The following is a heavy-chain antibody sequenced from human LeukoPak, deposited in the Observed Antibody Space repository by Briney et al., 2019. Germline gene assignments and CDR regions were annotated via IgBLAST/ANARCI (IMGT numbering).Heavy chain of an antibody. Sequence: ASVKVSCKASGYTFTSYGISWVRQAPGQGLEWMGWISAYNGNTNYAQKLQGRVTMTTDTSTSTPYMELRSLRSDDTAVYYCARGAYCTNGVCYGGNWFDPWGQGTLVTVSS. CDR3: ARGAYCTNGVCYGGNWFDP. CDR1: GYTFTSYG. D-gene: IGHD2-8*01. V-gene: IGHV1-18*01. J-gene: IGHJ5*02. CDR2: ISAYNGNT.